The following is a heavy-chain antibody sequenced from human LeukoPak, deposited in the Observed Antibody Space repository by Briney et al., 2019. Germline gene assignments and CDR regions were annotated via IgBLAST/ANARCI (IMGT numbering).Heavy chain of an antibody. CDR3: AKGIVVVVAATFDY. CDR1: GFTFSSYA. Sequence: GGSLRLSCAASGFTFSSYAMSWVRQAPGKGLEWVSAISGSGGSTYYADSVKGRFTISRDNSKNTLYLQMDSLRAEDTAVYYCAKGIVVVVAATFDYWGQGTLVTVSS. V-gene: IGHV3-23*01. D-gene: IGHD2-15*01. CDR2: ISGSGGST. J-gene: IGHJ4*02.